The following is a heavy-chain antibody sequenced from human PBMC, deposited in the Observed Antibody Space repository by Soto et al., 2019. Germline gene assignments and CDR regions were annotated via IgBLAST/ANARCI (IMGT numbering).Heavy chain of an antibody. CDR3: AKDKGAVNHGGNSYYFDY. CDR2: ISGSGGST. CDR1: GFTFSSYA. Sequence: PGGSLRLSCAASGFTFSSYAMSWVRQAPGKGLEWVSAISGSGGSTYYADSVKGRFTISRDNSKNTLYLQMNSLRAKDTAVYYCAKDKGAVNHGGNSYYFDYWGQGTLVTVSS. J-gene: IGHJ4*02. D-gene: IGHD2-21*02. V-gene: IGHV3-23*01.